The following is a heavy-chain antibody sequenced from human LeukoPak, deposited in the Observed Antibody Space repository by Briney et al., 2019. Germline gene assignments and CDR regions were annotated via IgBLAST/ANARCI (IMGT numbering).Heavy chain of an antibody. V-gene: IGHV3-48*03. D-gene: IGHD2-15*01. Sequence: PGGSLRLSCAASGFTFSSYEMSWVRQAPGKGLEWVSYISSSDGTIYYADSVKGRSTISRDNAKNSLYLQMNSLRAEDTAVYYCARDHRGRGFYFDFWGQGTLVTVSS. CDR2: ISSSDGTI. J-gene: IGHJ4*02. CDR3: ARDHRGRGFYFDF. CDR1: GFTFSSYE.